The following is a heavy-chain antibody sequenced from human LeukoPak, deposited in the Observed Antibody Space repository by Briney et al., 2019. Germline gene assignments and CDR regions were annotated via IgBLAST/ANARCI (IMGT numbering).Heavy chain of an antibody. J-gene: IGHJ3*02. CDR3: ARDIHDYGVNSYGFDI. Sequence: GGSLRHSCAASGFIFSAYSMNWVRQAAGKGLAGVSYISSSSSTIYYADSVKGRFTISRENAKSSLNLQMNSLRAEDTAVYYCARDIHDYGVNSYGFDIWGQGTMVTVSS. V-gene: IGHV3-48*01. CDR2: ISSSSSTI. CDR1: GFIFSAYS. D-gene: IGHD4-23*01.